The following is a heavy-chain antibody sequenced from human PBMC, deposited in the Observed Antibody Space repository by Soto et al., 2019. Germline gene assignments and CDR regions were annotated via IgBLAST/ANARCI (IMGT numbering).Heavy chain of an antibody. CDR3: AKVPLRPCYFYY. D-gene: IGHD4-17*01. Sequence: EVQLLDSGGGLAQPGGSLRVSCAASGFIFNNYAMNWVRQAPGAGLQWVAGISASGVSTYYADSVKGRFIISRDNSKNTLFLQMNSLRAEDTAISYCAKVPLRPCYFYYWGRGTLVTVSS. V-gene: IGHV3-23*01. CDR1: GFIFNNYA. CDR2: ISASGVST. J-gene: IGHJ4*02.